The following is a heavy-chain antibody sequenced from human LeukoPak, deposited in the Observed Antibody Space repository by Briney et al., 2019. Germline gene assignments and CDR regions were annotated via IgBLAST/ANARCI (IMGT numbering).Heavy chain of an antibody. V-gene: IGHV4-61*02. CDR3: ARDLSRGSGWRESFDS. CDR1: GGSISSGDYY. CDR2: IYSTGSA. J-gene: IGHJ4*02. D-gene: IGHD6-19*01. Sequence: SETLSLTCTVSGGSISSGDYYWNWIRQPAGKGLEWIGRIYSTGSANSYNPSLKSRVTISVDTSKNQFSLKLSSVTAADTAVYYCARDLSRGSGWRESFDSWGQGTLVTVSS.